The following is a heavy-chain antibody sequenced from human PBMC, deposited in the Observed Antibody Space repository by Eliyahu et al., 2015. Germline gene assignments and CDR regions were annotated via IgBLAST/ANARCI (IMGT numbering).Heavy chain of an antibody. D-gene: IGHD4-17*01. J-gene: IGHJ6*04. CDR3: IAYYHDYGNSNMDYXMDV. Sequence: QLVQSETEVKKPGXSVTVSCKAXEYRXSXNGFHWVRRAPGQSLEWMGWFNGRNGDIRYSRKFQGRLTIARDTSATTVSMELRSLRFDDTAVYYCIAYYHDYGNSNMDYXMDVWGNGTTVIVSS. V-gene: IGHV1-3*01. CDR1: EYRXSXNG. CDR2: FNGRNGDI.